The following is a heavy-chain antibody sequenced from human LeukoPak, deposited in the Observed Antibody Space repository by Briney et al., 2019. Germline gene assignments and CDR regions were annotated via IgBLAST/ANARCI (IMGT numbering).Heavy chain of an antibody. J-gene: IGHJ4*02. V-gene: IGHV3-9*03. CDR3: AKAESSSWSDPPFDY. CDR2: ISWNSGSI. CDR1: GFTFDDYA. Sequence: GRSLRLSCAASGFTFDDYAMHWVRQAPGKGLEWVSGISWNSGSIGYADSVKGRFTISRDNAKNSLYLQMNSLRAEDMALYYCAKAESSSWSDPPFDYWGQGTLVTVSS. D-gene: IGHD6-13*01.